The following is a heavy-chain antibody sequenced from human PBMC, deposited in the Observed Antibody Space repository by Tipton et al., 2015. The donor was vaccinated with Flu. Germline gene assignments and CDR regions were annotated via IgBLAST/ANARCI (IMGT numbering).Heavy chain of an antibody. CDR1: GGSISSYY. Sequence: TLSLTCTVSGGSISSYYWTWFRQPAGKGLECIGRTYTSGSTKYNPSLKSRVTMSVDTSKNHFSLKLSSVTSADTAVYYSARGSGSGAYMLFDYWGQGTLFTVSS. D-gene: IGHD3-10*01. J-gene: IGHJ4*02. CDR3: ARGSGSGAYMLFDY. V-gene: IGHV4-4*07. CDR2: TYTSGST.